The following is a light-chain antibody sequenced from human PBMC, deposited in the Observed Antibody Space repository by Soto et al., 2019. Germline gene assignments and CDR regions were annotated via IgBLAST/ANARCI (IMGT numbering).Light chain of an antibody. Sequence: EIVLTQSPGTLSLSPGERATLSCRASQSVSSSYLAWYQQKPGQAPRLLIYGASSRSTGIPDRFSGSGSGTAFTLTISRLEPEDCAVYYCQQYGSSPLTFGGGTKVAIK. V-gene: IGKV3-20*01. J-gene: IGKJ4*01. CDR3: QQYGSSPLT. CDR1: QSVSSSY. CDR2: GAS.